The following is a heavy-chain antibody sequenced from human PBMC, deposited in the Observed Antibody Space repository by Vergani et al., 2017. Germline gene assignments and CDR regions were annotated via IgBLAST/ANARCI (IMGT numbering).Heavy chain of an antibody. CDR3: ARGGAADCWSGPYYYMDV. V-gene: IGHV5-51*04. J-gene: IGHJ6*03. CDR1: GYSFTSYW. D-gene: IGHD3-3*01. Sequence: EVQLVPSGAEVKTPGESLKISCKGSGYSFTSYWIGWVRQMPGKGLGWMGIIYPGDSDTRYSPPFQGQVTISADKPLSTADLQWSSLKASDPAMYDCARGGAADCWSGPYYYMDVWGKGTTVTVSS. CDR2: IYPGDSDT.